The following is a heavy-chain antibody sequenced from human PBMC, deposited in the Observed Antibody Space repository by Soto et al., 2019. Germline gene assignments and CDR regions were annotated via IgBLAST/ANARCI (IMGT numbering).Heavy chain of an antibody. Sequence: ASVKVSCKASGYTFTCYAMYWVRHAPGQRLEWMGWINAGNGNTKYSQKFQGRVTITRDTSASTVYMELSSLRSEDTAVYYCARGPTVTTSRVSWFDPSGQGTLVTVSS. CDR1: GYTFTCYA. D-gene: IGHD4-17*01. J-gene: IGHJ5*02. CDR3: ARGPTVTTSRVSWFDP. CDR2: INAGNGNT. V-gene: IGHV1-3*01.